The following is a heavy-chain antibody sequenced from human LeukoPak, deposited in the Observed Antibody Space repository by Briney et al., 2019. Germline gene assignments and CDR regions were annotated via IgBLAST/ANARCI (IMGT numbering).Heavy chain of an antibody. CDR3: ARNTDYYGSGTYGYFDH. Sequence: GGSLRLSCAPSGLAVSSTFMSWVRQAPGRGLEWVSIIYSGGTTHYADSVKGRFTISRGNAKNMLYLQMDSLRVGDTAIYYCARNTDYYGSGTYGYFDHWGRGTLVTVSS. J-gene: IGHJ2*01. V-gene: IGHV3-53*01. CDR1: GLAVSSTF. CDR2: IYSGGTT. D-gene: IGHD3-10*01.